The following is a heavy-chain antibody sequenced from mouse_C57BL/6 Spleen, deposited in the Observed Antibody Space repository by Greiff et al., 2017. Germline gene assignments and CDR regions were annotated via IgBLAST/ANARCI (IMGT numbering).Heavy chain of an antibody. CDR1: GFTFTDYY. CDR2: IRNKANGYTT. J-gene: IGHJ4*01. CDR3: ARYNTHYYGSSYGRYYAMDY. V-gene: IGHV7-3*01. Sequence: EVKLMESGGGLVQPGGSLSLSCAASGFTFTDYYMSWVRQPPGKALEWLGFIRNKANGYTTEYSASVKGRFTISRDNSQSILYLQMNALRAEDNATYYCARYNTHYYGSSYGRYYAMDYWGQGTSVTVSS. D-gene: IGHD1-1*01.